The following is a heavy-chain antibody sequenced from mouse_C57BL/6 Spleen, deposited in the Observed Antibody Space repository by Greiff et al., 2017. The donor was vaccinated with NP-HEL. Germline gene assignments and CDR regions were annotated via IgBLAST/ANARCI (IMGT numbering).Heavy chain of an antibody. V-gene: IGHV1-69*01. D-gene: IGHD2-5*01. J-gene: IGHJ2*01. CDR1: GYTFTSYW. CDR3: ARTYSNDYFDD. Sequence: QVQLQQPGAELVMPGASVKLSCKASGYTFTSYWMHWVKQRPGQGLEWIGEIDPSDSYTNYNQKFKGKSTLTVDKSSSTAYMPRSSLTSEDSAVYYFARTYSNDYFDDWGQGTTLTVSS. CDR2: IDPSDSYT.